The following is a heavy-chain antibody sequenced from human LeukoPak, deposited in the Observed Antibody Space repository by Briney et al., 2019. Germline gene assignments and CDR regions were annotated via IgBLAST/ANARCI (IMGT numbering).Heavy chain of an antibody. CDR3: ARGSRLDYGGIGEFDY. J-gene: IGHJ4*02. Sequence: SETLSLTCTVSGGSISSHYWSSIRQPPGKGLEWIGYISYSGSTNFNTSLKSRVNISLDTSKNQFSLKLNSMTPADTAVYYCARGSRLDYGGIGEFDYWGQGTLVTVSS. CDR2: ISYSGST. CDR1: GGSISSHY. V-gene: IGHV4-59*11. D-gene: IGHD4-23*01.